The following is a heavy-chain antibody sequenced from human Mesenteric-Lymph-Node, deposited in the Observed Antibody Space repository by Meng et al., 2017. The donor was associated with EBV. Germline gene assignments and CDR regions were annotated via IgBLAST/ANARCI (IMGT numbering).Heavy chain of an antibody. J-gene: IGHJ4*02. CDR3: ASDQQVPFAY. V-gene: IGHV3-21*06. D-gene: IGHD1/OR15-1a*01. Sequence: EVQLVESGXXLVKPGGSLRLSCTASGFSIGTDGMNWVRQAPGKGLEWVSSISSSSSNKYYTDSVKGRFTISRDNAKNSLYLQMNSLRAEDTAIYYCASDQQVPFAYWGQGTMVTVSS. CDR2: ISSSSSNK. CDR1: GFSIGTDG.